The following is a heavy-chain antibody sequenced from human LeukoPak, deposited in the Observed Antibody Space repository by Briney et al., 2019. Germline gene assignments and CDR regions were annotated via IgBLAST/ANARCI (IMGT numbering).Heavy chain of an antibody. J-gene: IGHJ4*02. CDR3: AKDRGIPQYYFDY. CDR1: GFTFSSYG. D-gene: IGHD3-10*01. CDR2: IWHDGSNK. V-gene: IGHV3-33*06. Sequence: GRSLRLSCAASGFTFSSYGMHWVRQAPGKGLEWVAVIWHDGSNKYYADSVKGRFTISRDNSKNTLYLQMNSLRAEDTAVYYCAKDRGIPQYYFDYWGQGTLVTVSS.